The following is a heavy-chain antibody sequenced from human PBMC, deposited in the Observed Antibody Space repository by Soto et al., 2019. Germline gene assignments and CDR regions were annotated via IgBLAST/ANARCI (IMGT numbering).Heavy chain of an antibody. D-gene: IGHD1-26*01. Sequence: QGQLVQSGAEVKKPGASVNVSCKASGYTSSIYGISWVRQAPGQGLEWMAWISGYNGNTKYAQKFQGRVTVAXXXTXXGAYMELRSLRSDDTAVYYCARDVSGGTYPWFFDLWGRGTLVTVSS. CDR1: GYTSSIYG. CDR2: ISGYNGNT. J-gene: IGHJ2*01. CDR3: ARDVSGGTYPWFFDL. V-gene: IGHV1-18*04.